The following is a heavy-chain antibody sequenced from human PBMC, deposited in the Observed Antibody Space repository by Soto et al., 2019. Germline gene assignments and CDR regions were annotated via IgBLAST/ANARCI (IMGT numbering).Heavy chain of an antibody. CDR1: GFTFSSYA. J-gene: IGHJ4*02. V-gene: IGHV3-23*01. CDR3: AKGELRYFDWYQPIHY. Sequence: PGGSLRLSCAASGFTFSSYAMSWVRQAPGKGLEWVSAISGSGGSTYYADSVKGRFTISRDNSKNTLYLQMNSLRAEDTAVYYCAKGELRYFDWYQPIHYWGQGTLVTVS. CDR2: ISGSGGST. D-gene: IGHD3-9*01.